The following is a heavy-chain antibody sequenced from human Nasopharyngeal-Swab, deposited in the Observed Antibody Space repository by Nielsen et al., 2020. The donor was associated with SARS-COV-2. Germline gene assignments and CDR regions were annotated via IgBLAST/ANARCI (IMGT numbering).Heavy chain of an antibody. Sequence: GESLKISCAASGFTFSSYAMSWVRQAPGKGLEWVSAISGSGGSTYYADSVKGRFTISRDNSKNTLYLQMNSLRAEDTAVYYCAKDPSYDDDVWGQGTLVTVSS. CDR1: GFTFSSYA. J-gene: IGHJ4*02. CDR2: ISGSGGST. D-gene: IGHD5-12*01. V-gene: IGHV3-23*01. CDR3: AKDPSYDDDV.